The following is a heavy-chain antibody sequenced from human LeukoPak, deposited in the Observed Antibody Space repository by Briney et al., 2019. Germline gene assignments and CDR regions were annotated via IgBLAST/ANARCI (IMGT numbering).Heavy chain of an antibody. D-gene: IGHD2-2*01. CDR3: ARQRQLLTFDY. CDR1: EFTFSTYA. Sequence: GGSLRLSCVASEFTFSTYAMNWVRQAPGKGPEWVSGISSAGDSTFYADSVKGRFTISRDNSKNTLYLQMNSLRAEDTAVYYCARQRQLLTFDYWGQGTLVTVSS. V-gene: IGHV3-23*01. CDR2: ISSAGDST. J-gene: IGHJ4*02.